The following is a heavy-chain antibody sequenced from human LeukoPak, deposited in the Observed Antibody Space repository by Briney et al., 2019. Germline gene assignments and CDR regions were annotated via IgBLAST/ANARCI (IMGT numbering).Heavy chain of an antibody. Sequence: GASVKVSCKVSGYTLTELSMHWVRQAPGKGLEWMGGFDPEDGETIYAQKFQGRVTMTEDTSTDTAYMELSSLRSEDTAVYYCATAWYGSGSYFNWFDPWGQGTLATVSS. D-gene: IGHD3-10*01. CDR2: FDPEDGET. CDR1: GYTLTELS. J-gene: IGHJ5*02. CDR3: ATAWYGSGSYFNWFDP. V-gene: IGHV1-24*01.